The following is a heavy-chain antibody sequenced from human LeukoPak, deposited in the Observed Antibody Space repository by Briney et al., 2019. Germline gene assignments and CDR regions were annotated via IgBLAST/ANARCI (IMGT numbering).Heavy chain of an antibody. CDR1: GYTFTSYD. V-gene: IGHV1-8*01. Sequence: GASVKVSCKASGYTFTSYDINWVRQATGQGLEWMGWMNPNSGNTGYAQKLQGRVTMTRNTSISTAYMELSSLRSEDTAVYYCARGASSPPNWFDSWGQGALVTVPS. CDR3: ARGASSPPNWFDS. D-gene: IGHD2-2*01. CDR2: MNPNSGNT. J-gene: IGHJ5*01.